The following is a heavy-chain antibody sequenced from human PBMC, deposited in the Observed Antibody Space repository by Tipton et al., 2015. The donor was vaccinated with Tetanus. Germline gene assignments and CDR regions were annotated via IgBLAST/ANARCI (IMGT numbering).Heavy chain of an antibody. CDR1: GGSMSTYY. CDR3: ARSKLLWFGESLSGFDS. J-gene: IGHJ4*02. CDR2: VYYTGST. D-gene: IGHD3-10*01. V-gene: IGHV4-59*01. Sequence: TLSLTCTVSGGSMSTYYWSWIRQPPGKGLEWSGYVYYTGSTDYNPSLKSRVTISVDTSKSQFSLRLTSVTAADTAVYYCARSKLLWFGESLSGFDSWGQGPLVTVSA.